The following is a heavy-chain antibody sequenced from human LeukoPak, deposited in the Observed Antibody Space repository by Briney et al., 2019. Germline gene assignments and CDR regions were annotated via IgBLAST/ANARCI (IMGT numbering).Heavy chain of an antibody. J-gene: IGHJ3*02. V-gene: IGHV4-61*02. CDR2: IYTSGST. Sequence: SQTLSLTCTVSGGSISSGSYYWSWIRQPAGKGLEWIGRIYTSGSTNYNPSLKSRVTISVDTSKNQFSLKLSSVTAADTAVYYCARDPVLDFWSGYSGGDAFDIWGQGTMVTVSS. D-gene: IGHD3-3*01. CDR1: GGSISSGSYY. CDR3: ARDPVLDFWSGYSGGDAFDI.